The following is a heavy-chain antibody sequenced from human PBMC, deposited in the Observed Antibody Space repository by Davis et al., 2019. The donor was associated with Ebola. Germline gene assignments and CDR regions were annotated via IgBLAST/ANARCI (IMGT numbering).Heavy chain of an antibody. J-gene: IGHJ4*02. D-gene: IGHD3-10*01. CDR2: MNPNSGNT. CDR3: ARDGVITMVQGVFDY. V-gene: IGHV1-8*02. CDR1: GGTFSSYA. Sequence: ASVKVSCKASGGTFSSYAISWVRQATGQGLEWMGWMNPNSGNTGYAQKFQGRVTMTRNTSISTAYMELSSLRSEDTAVYYCARDGVITMVQGVFDYWGQGTLVTVSS.